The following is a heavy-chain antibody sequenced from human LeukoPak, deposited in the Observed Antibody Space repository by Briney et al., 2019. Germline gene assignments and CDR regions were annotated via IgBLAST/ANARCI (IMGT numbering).Heavy chain of an antibody. CDR2: IYTSGST. V-gene: IGHV4-61*02. Sequence: SQTLSLTCTVSGGSISSGSYYWSWIRQPAGKGLEWIGRIYTSGSTNYNPSLKSRVTISVDTSKNQFSLKLSSVTAADTAVYYCARQSVAGTKVDYWGQGTLVTVSS. D-gene: IGHD6-19*01. CDR1: GGSISSGSYY. CDR3: ARQSVAGTKVDY. J-gene: IGHJ4*02.